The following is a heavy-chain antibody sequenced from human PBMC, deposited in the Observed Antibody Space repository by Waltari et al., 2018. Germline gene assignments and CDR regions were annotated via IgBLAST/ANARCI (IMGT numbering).Heavy chain of an antibody. CDR3: ARERVVPADEPDYYGLDV. CDR2: IYYNGAT. V-gene: IGHV4-59*11. J-gene: IGHJ6*02. Sequence: QVHLQESGPGQVKPSETLSLTCDVSRGSIRSHYWSWIRRPPGKGLEWIGYIYYNGATNYNPSLMRRVTISVNTAKNQFSLKLSSVTAADTAVYYCARERVVPADEPDYYGLDVWGQGTTVTVSS. CDR1: RGSIRSHY. D-gene: IGHD2-2*01.